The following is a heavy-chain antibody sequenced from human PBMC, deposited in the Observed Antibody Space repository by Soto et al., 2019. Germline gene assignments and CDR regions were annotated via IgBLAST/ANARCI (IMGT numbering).Heavy chain of an antibody. CDR3: AHAPGIAVTTNWFDP. J-gene: IGHJ5*02. Sequence: QITLKESGPTLVKPTQTLTLTCTFSGFSLSTSEVGVGWIRQPPGKALQWLAFIYWDDDKRYSPSLKSRLTITKDTSKNQVVLTMTNMDPVDTATYYCAHAPGIAVTTNWFDPWGQGILVTVSS. CDR1: GFSLSTSEVG. CDR2: IYWDDDK. V-gene: IGHV2-5*02. D-gene: IGHD6-19*01.